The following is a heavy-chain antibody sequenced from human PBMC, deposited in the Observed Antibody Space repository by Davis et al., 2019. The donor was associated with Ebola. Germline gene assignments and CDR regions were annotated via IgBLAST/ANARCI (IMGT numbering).Heavy chain of an antibody. Sequence: SQTRSLTCAISGDSVSSNSAAWNWIRQSPSRGLEWLGRTYYRSKWYNDYAVSVKSRISINPDTSKNQFSLQLNSVTPEDTAVYYCARDRGLAVAGNYYFDYWGQGTLVTVSS. CDR3: ARDRGLAVAGNYYFDY. CDR1: GDSVSSNSAA. CDR2: TYYRSKWYN. J-gene: IGHJ4*02. V-gene: IGHV6-1*01. D-gene: IGHD6-19*01.